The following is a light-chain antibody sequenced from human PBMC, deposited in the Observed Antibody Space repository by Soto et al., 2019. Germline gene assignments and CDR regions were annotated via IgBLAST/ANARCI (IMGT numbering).Light chain of an antibody. CDR2: GAF. J-gene: IGKJ1*01. V-gene: IGKV3-15*01. CDR1: QSVSKY. CDR3: QQYNDWPLT. Sequence: IFFTQSPGTLSLSPVERAALFCMASQSVSKYLAWYQQKPGQAPRLLIYGAFTRATGIPARFSGTGSGTEFTLTISSLQSEDFALYYCQQYNDWPLTFGQGTKVDIK.